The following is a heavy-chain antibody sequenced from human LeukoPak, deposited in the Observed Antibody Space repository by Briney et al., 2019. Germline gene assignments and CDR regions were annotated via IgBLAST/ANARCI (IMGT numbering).Heavy chain of an antibody. J-gene: IGHJ4*02. CDR3: AKDWRGNIVGATIFS. V-gene: IGHV3-30*02. Sequence: GGSLRLSCAASGFTFTTYWMGWVRQAPGKGLEWVAFIRYDGSNKYYADSVKGRFTISRDNSKNTLYLQMNSLRAEDTAVYYCAKDWRGNIVGATIFSWGQGTLVTVSS. CDR2: IRYDGSNK. D-gene: IGHD1-26*01. CDR1: GFTFTTYW.